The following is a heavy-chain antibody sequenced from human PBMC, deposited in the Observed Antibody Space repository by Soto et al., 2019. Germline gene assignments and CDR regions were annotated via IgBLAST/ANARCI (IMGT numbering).Heavy chain of an antibody. CDR1: GYTHIRYP. D-gene: IGHD2-15*01. CDR3: ARGIATGQLDP. V-gene: IGHV1-3*01. J-gene: IGHJ5*02. CDR2: INPDNGNT. Sequence: GXSVKVSRKAFGYTHIRYPMNCLRQAPGKRLEWMGWINPDNGNTKSSQKFQDRVIITRDTSASTAYMDLSSLRSEDTAVYYCARGIATGQLDPWGQGTLATVSS.